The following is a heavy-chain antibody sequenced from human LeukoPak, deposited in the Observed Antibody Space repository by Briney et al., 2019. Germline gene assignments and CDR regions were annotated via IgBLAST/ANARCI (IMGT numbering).Heavy chain of an antibody. CDR1: GFTFSSYA. J-gene: IGHJ4*02. D-gene: IGHD4-23*01. V-gene: IGHV3-23*01. CDR2: ISGSGGST. Sequence: GGSLRLSCAASGFTFSSYAMSWVRQAPGKGLEWVSAISGSGGSTYYADSVKGRFTISRDNSKSTLYLQMNSLRAEDTAVYYCAKDRSYGGNPWYFDYWGQGTLVTVSS. CDR3: AKDRSYGGNPWYFDY.